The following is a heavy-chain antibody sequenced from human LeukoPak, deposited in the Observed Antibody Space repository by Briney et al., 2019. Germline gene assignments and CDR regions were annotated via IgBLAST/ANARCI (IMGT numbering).Heavy chain of an antibody. CDR1: GGTFSSYA. CDR3: ARALTGDRRRAFDI. CDR2: IIPIFGTA. V-gene: IGHV1-69*01. J-gene: IGHJ3*02. D-gene: IGHD7-27*01. Sequence: SVKVSCKASGGTFSSYAISWVRQAPGQGLEWMGGIIPIFGTANYAQKFQGRVTITADESTSTAYMELSSLRSEDTAVYYCARALTGDRRRAFDIWGQGTMVTVSS.